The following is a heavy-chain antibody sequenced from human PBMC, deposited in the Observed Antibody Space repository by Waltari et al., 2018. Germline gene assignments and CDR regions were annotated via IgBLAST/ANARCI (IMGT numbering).Heavy chain of an antibody. J-gene: IGHJ4*02. CDR3: ATDSTRPHPKWGVLKG. CDR2: FDPEDGET. CDR1: GYTLTELS. V-gene: IGHV1-24*01. D-gene: IGHD3-10*01. Sequence: QVQLVQSGAEVKKPGASVKVSCKVSGYTLTELSMHWVRQAPGKGLEWMGGFDPEDGETIYAQKCQGRVTMTEDTSTDTAYMELSSLRSEDTAVYYCATDSTRPHPKWGVLKGWGQGTLVTVSS.